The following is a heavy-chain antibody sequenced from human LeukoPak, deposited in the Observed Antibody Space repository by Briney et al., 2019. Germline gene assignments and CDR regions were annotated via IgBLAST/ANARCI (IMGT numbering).Heavy chain of an antibody. CDR1: GYSISSGYY. CDR2: IYHSGST. D-gene: IGHD3-10*01. J-gene: IGHJ5*02. V-gene: IGHV4-38-2*02. Sequence: SETLSLTCTVSGYSISSGYYWGWIRQPPGKGLEWIGSIYHSGSTYYNPSLKSRVTISVDTSKNQFSLKLSSVTAADTAAYYCAREAGCYYGSGTNWFDPWGQGTLVTVSS. CDR3: AREAGCYYGSGTNWFDP.